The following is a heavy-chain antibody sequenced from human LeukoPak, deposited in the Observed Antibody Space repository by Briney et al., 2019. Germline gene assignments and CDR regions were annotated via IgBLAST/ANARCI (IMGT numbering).Heavy chain of an antibody. Sequence: ASVNVSSKASGYTFTVHWVRQAPGQGLEGMGWINPNSVDTNYAQKFQGRVTMTRDTSISTAYMELSRLRSDDTAVYYCARRYSSGWYDAFDIWGQGTMVTVSS. J-gene: IGHJ3*02. CDR3: ARRYSSGWYDAFDI. CDR1: GYTFTV. CDR2: INPNSVDT. D-gene: IGHD6-19*01. V-gene: IGHV1-2*02.